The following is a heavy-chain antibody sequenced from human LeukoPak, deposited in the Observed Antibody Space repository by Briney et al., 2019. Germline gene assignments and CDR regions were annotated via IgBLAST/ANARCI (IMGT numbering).Heavy chain of an antibody. J-gene: IGHJ5*02. V-gene: IGHV3-23*01. CDR2: ISPSGGIT. CDR3: AILWFGDHNTNWFDP. Sequence: PGGSLRPSCAASGFTFSSHGMNWVRQAPGKGLEWVSGISPSGGITYYTDSVKGRFTISRDNAKNSLYLQMNSLRAEDTAVYYCAILWFGDHNTNWFDPWGQGTLVTVSS. CDR1: GFTFSSHG. D-gene: IGHD3-10*01.